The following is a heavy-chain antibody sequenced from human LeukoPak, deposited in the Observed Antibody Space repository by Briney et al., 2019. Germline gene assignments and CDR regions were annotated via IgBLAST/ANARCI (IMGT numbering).Heavy chain of an antibody. D-gene: IGHD2-15*01. J-gene: IGHJ1*01. CDR3: ARDGGSPAYFQH. Sequence: ETLSLTCTVTGGSISSYYWSWIRQPAGKGLEWIGRIYTSGSTNYNPSLKSRVTMSVDTSKDQFSLKLSSVTAADRAVYYCARDGGSPAYFQHWGQGTLVTVSS. V-gene: IGHV4-4*07. CDR1: GGSISSYY. CDR2: IYTSGST.